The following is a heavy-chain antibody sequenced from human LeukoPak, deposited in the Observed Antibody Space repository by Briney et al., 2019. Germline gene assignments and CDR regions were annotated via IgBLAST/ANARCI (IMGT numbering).Heavy chain of an antibody. CDR1: GFTVSSNY. CDR3: AKGGKYDILTGYPRSRLLGDY. Sequence: PGGSLRLSCAASGFTVSSNYMSWVRQAPGKGLEWVSVIYSGGSTYYADSVKGRFTISRDNSKNTLYLQMNSLRPEDTAVYYCAKGGKYDILTGYPRSRLLGDYWGQGTLVTVSS. CDR2: IYSGGST. V-gene: IGHV3-53*05. D-gene: IGHD3-9*01. J-gene: IGHJ4*02.